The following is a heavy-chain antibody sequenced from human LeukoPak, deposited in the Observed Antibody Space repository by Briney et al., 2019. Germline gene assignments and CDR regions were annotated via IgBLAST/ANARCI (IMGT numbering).Heavy chain of an antibody. D-gene: IGHD6-19*01. J-gene: IGHJ4*02. Sequence: ASVKVSCKASGYTFSSYDINWVRQATGQGLEWMGWMNPHSGNTGYAQKFQGRVTITRDTSASTAYMDLSSLRSEDTAVYYCARGPGIAVARTLDYWGQGTLVTVSS. CDR1: GYTFSSYD. V-gene: IGHV1-8*01. CDR2: MNPHSGNT. CDR3: ARGPGIAVARTLDY.